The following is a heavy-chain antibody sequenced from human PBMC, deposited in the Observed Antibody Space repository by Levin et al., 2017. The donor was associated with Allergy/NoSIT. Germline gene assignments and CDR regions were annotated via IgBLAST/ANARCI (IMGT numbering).Heavy chain of an antibody. CDR1: GYTFISYY. D-gene: IGHD2-8*01. CDR3: ARAVTVLRVDAFDI. V-gene: IGHV1-46*01. J-gene: IGHJ3*02. Sequence: ASVKVSCRASGYTFISYYLHWVRQAPGQGLEWMGMINPSGGSTTYAQKFQGRVTMTRDTSTSTVYMELSSLRSEDTAVYYCARAVTVLRVDAFDIWGQGTMVTVSS. CDR2: INPSGGST.